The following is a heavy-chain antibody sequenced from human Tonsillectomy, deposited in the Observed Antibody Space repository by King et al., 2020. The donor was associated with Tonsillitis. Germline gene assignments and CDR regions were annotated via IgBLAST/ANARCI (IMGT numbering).Heavy chain of an antibody. D-gene: IGHD6-19*01. CDR2: INPNSGGT. CDR3: ARERSPALAGRGPPRQYYYGMDV. V-gene: IGHV1-2*02. Sequence: VQLVESGAEVKKPGASVKVSCKASGYTFTGYYMHWVRQAPGQGLEWMGWINPNSGGTNYAQKLQGRVTMTRDTSISTAYMELSRLRSDDTAVYYCARERSPALAGRGPPRQYYYGMDVWGQGTTVTVSS. J-gene: IGHJ6*02. CDR1: GYTFTGYY.